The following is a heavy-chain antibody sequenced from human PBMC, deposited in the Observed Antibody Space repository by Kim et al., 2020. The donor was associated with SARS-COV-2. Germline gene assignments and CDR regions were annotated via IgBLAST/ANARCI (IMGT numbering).Heavy chain of an antibody. CDR1: GFTFSEYY. Sequence: GGSLRLSCAASGFTFSEYYMSWIRQAPGKGLEWVSYISSSSSYTNYADSVKGRFTISRDNAKNSLYLQMNSLRAEDTAVYYCARDWAVSGPHNWVDPWGQVTLVTVSS. D-gene: IGHD6-19*01. CDR2: ISSSSSYT. CDR3: ARDWAVSGPHNWVDP. J-gene: IGHJ5*02. V-gene: IGHV3-11*06.